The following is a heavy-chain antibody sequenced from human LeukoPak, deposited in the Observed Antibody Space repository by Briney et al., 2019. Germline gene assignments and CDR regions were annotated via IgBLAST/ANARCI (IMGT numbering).Heavy chain of an antibody. J-gene: IGHJ4*02. Sequence: ASVKVSCKASGYTFTGYYMHWVRQAPGQGLEWMGWINPNSGGTNYAQKLQGRVTMTTDTSTSTAYMELRSLRSDDTAVYYCARGYGDYGGTLNYWGQGTLVTVSS. D-gene: IGHD4-17*01. V-gene: IGHV1-2*02. CDR3: ARGYGDYGGTLNY. CDR1: GYTFTGYY. CDR2: INPNSGGT.